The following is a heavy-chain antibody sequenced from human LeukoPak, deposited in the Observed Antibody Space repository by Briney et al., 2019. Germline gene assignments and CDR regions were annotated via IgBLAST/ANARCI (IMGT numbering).Heavy chain of an antibody. CDR1: GYSISSGYY. Sequence: SETLSLTCTVSGYSISSGYYWGWIRQPPGKGLEWIGTIYHSGSTYFNPSLKSRVTISVDTSKNQFSLKLSSVTAADTAVYYCARERGDNWNVGPWGQGTLVTVSS. V-gene: IGHV4-38-2*02. CDR3: ARERGDNWNVGP. D-gene: IGHD1-20*01. J-gene: IGHJ5*02. CDR2: IYHSGST.